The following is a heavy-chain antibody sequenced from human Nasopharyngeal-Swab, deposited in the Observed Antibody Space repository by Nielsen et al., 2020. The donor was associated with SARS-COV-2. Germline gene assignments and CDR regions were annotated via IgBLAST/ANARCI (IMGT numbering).Heavy chain of an antibody. CDR2: IYSGGST. CDR3: ARDLYRQQWPLYNYYGMDV. V-gene: IGHV3-53*01. J-gene: IGHJ6*02. CDR1: GFTVSSNY. D-gene: IGHD6-19*01. Sequence: GESLKISYAASGFTVSSNYMSWVRQAPGKGLEWVSVIYSGGSTYYADSVKGRFTISRDNSKNTLYLQMNSLRAEDTAVYYCARDLYRQQWPLYNYYGMDVWGQGTTVTVSS.